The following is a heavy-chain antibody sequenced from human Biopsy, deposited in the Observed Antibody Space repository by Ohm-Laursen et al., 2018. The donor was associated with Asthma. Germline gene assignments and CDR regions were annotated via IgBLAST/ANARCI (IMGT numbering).Heavy chain of an antibody. CDR1: GGSMTPTSHY. V-gene: IGHV4-39*01. CDR2: ISYGGKT. D-gene: IGHD3-3*01. CDR3: ARRITIFGVVQKDHGMDA. Sequence: GTLSLTWTVSGGSMTPTSHYWDWIRQAPGKGLEWIGYISYGGKTSYNPSLKNRVTISRDTSKNQFSLRLTSVTAADTAVYFYARRITIFGVVQKDHGMDAWGQGTTVIVSS. J-gene: IGHJ6*02.